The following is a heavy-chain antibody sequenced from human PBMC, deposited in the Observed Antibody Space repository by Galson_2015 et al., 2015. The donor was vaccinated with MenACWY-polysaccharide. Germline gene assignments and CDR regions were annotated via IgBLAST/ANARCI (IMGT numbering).Heavy chain of an antibody. CDR1: GGSVSSSNW. J-gene: IGHJ6*02. Sequence: SETLSLTCAVSGGSVSSSNWWSWVRQPPGKGLEWIGEIYHSGSTNYNPSLKSRVTISVDKSKNQFSLKLSSVTAADTAVYYCASSGSDGGWNYYGMDVWGQGTTVTVSS. CDR2: IYHSGST. V-gene: IGHV4-4*02. CDR3: ASSGSDGGWNYYGMDV. D-gene: IGHD1-26*01.